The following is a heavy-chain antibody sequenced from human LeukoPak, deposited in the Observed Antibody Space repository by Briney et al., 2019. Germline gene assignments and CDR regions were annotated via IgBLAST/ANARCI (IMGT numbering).Heavy chain of an antibody. CDR3: AREAPLDYCSGGSCYSYYYYYMDV. CDR1: GGTFSSYA. V-gene: IGHV1-69*01. Sequence: GSSVKISCKASGGTFSSYAISWVRQAPGQGLEWMGGIIPIFGTANYAQKFQGRVTITADESTSTAYMELSSLRSEDTAVYYCAREAPLDYCSGGSCYSYYYYYMDVWGKGTTVTVSS. CDR2: IIPIFGTA. D-gene: IGHD2-15*01. J-gene: IGHJ6*03.